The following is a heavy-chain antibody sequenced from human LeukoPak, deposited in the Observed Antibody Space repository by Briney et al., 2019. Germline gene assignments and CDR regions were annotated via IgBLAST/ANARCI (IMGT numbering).Heavy chain of an antibody. V-gene: IGHV4-34*01. D-gene: IGHD4-11*01. Sequence: SETLSLTCAVYGGSFSGYYWSWIRQPPGKGLEWIGEINHSGSTNYNPSLKSRVTISVDTSKNQFSLKLSSVTAADTAVYYCARGDYLYEVPMDVWGKGTTVTVSS. CDR1: GGSFSGYY. CDR3: ARGDYLYEVPMDV. CDR2: INHSGST. J-gene: IGHJ6*03.